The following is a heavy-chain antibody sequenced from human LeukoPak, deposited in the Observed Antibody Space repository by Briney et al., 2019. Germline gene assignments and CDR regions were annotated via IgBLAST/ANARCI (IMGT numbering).Heavy chain of an antibody. V-gene: IGHV4-59*08. D-gene: IGHD3-22*01. CDR2: IYYSGST. CDR1: GGSISSYY. Sequence: AETLALTCTVSGGSISSYYWSWIRQPPGKGLEWIAYIYYSGSTNYNPSLKSRVTISVDTSKNQFSLKMSSVTAADTAVYYCARTTRCYDSSGCFYIWGQGTVVTVSS. CDR3: ARTTRCYDSSGCFYI. J-gene: IGHJ3*02.